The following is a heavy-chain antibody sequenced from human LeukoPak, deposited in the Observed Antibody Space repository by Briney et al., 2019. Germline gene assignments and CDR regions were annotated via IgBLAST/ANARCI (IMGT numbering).Heavy chain of an antibody. CDR1: GLIFSNYA. V-gene: IGHV3-23*01. CDR3: ARGWYNFDY. CDR2: SNNSGDRR. Sequence: PGGSLRLSCAASGLIFSNYAKSWVRQAPGKGLEWDSGSNNSGDRRCYAASVKGRFTSSRDNAKNNLYLQRNGLRSEDTAVYYCARGWYNFDYWGQGTRVTVSS. D-gene: IGHD6-19*01. J-gene: IGHJ4*02.